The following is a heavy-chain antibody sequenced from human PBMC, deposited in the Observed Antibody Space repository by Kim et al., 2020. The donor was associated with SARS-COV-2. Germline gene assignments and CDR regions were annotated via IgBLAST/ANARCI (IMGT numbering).Heavy chain of an antibody. V-gene: IGHV1-2*06. J-gene: IGHJ6*02. Sequence: ASVKVSCKASGYTFTGYYMHWVRQAPGQGLEWMGRINPNSGGTNYAQKFQGMVTMTRDTSISTAYMELSRLRSDDTAVYYCARLRTVPAALGGIYYYYGMDVWGQGTTVTVSS. D-gene: IGHD2-2*01. CDR2: INPNSGGT. CDR3: ARLRTVPAALGGIYYYYGMDV. CDR1: GYTFTGYY.